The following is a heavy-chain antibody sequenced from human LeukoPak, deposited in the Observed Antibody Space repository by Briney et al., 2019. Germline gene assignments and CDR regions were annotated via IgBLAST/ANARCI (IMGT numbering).Heavy chain of an antibody. D-gene: IGHD1-26*01. Sequence: PGGSLRLSCAASGFTFSSYWMSWVRQAPGKGLEWVANIKQDGSEKYYVDSVKGRFTISRDNAKNSLYLQMNSLRAEDTAVYYCARVFEGRGSYYVDYWGQGTLVTVSS. V-gene: IGHV3-7*01. CDR1: GFTFSSYW. CDR3: ARVFEGRGSYYVDY. CDR2: IKQDGSEK. J-gene: IGHJ4*02.